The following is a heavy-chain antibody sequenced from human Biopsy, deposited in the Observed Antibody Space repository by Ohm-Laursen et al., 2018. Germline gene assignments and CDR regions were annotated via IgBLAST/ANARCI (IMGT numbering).Heavy chain of an antibody. CDR3: ARVRGGFLEWFDY. CDR1: GESMGTYY. V-gene: IGHV4-59*01. D-gene: IGHD3-3*01. J-gene: IGHJ5*01. Sequence: GTLSLTCTVSGESMGTYYWSWIRQPPGRVMEWIASIHYSGTTHKNPSLKSRVTISVDTSQGLLSLDLSSVTAADTAVYYCARVRGGFLEWFDYWGQGTLVTVSS. CDR2: IHYSGTT.